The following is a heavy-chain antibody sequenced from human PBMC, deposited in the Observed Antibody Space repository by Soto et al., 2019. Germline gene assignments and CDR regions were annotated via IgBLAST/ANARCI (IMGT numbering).Heavy chain of an antibody. D-gene: IGHD3-10*01. V-gene: IGHV4-39*01. Sequence: SETLSLTCIVSGGSISSRSYYWGWIRQPPGKGLEWIGSIYHSGSTYYSPSLESRVTISVDKSKNQLSLRLSSVTAADTAVYYCASQSYYGSGTYYLFQSWGQGTLVTVSS. CDR2: IYHSGST. CDR3: ASQSYYGSGTYYLFQS. J-gene: IGHJ5*02. CDR1: GGSISSRSYY.